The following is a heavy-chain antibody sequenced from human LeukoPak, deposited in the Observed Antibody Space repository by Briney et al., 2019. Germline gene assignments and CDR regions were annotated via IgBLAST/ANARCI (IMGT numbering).Heavy chain of an antibody. J-gene: IGHJ4*02. CDR1: GFTFDDYG. D-gene: IGHD3-10*01. CDR2: ISWNSGNI. Sequence: GGSLRLSCAAFGFTFDDYGMHWVRQAPGKGLEWVSGISWNSGNIGYADSVKGRFTISRDNAKNSLYLQMNSLGAEDTAFYYCAKDKISGVRGALDYWGQGTLVTVCS. V-gene: IGHV3-9*01. CDR3: AKDKISGVRGALDY.